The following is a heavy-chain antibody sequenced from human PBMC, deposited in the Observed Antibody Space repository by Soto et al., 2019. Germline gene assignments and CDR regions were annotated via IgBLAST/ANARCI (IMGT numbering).Heavy chain of an antibody. J-gene: IGHJ5*02. CDR2: ISGSGGIT. V-gene: IGHV3-23*01. CDR3: AKSAMVRGGGWFDP. CDR1: GFTFSSDA. Sequence: EVQLLESGGGLVQPGGSLRLSCAASGFTFSSDAMNWVRQAPGKGLEWVSDISGSGGITYYADSVKGRSTISRDNSKNTLYLQMNSLRAEDTAVYYCAKSAMVRGGGWFDPWGQGTLVTVSS. D-gene: IGHD3-10*01.